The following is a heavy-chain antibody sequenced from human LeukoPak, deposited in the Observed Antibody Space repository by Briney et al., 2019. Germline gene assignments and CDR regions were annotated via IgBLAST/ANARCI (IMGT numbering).Heavy chain of an antibody. Sequence: GGSLKLSCAASGFSFSSYAMSWVRQAPGKGLEWVSSISGSGDNTYYAESVKGRFTISRDNSKNTLFLQMNSLRTEDTAVFYCAKRSGYTTGWFFDFWGQGTLVTVSS. CDR1: GFSFSSYA. J-gene: IGHJ4*02. CDR2: ISGSGDNT. CDR3: AKRSGYTTGWFFDF. D-gene: IGHD6-19*01. V-gene: IGHV3-23*01.